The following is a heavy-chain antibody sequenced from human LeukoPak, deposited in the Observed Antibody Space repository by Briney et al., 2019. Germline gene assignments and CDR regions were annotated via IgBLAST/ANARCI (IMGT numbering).Heavy chain of an antibody. Sequence: SVKVSCKASGGTFSSYAISWVRQAPGQGLEWMGGIIPILGTANYAQKFQGRVTITADESTSTAYMELSSLRSEDTAAYYCAREGWDCSSTSCPIGYWGQGTLVTVSS. CDR3: AREGWDCSSTSCPIGY. V-gene: IGHV1-69*13. D-gene: IGHD2-2*01. CDR2: IIPILGTA. J-gene: IGHJ4*02. CDR1: GGTFSSYA.